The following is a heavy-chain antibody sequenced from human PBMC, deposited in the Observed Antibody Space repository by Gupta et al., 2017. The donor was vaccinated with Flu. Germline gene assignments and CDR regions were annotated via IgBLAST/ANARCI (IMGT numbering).Heavy chain of an antibody. D-gene: IGHD2-8*01. Sequence: QVQLKQSVPGLVEPSQTLPPSCTATGGSISSGSYYWSCIRQPAGKVLAWIGRIYTSGSTNYNPSLKSGVTISVDTFNNQFSVKLSSVTAAETAVYYCARAHSFIVLYFDPWGQGTLVTVSS. CDR2: IYTSGST. CDR3: ARAHSFIVLYFDP. CDR1: GGSISSGSYY. J-gene: IGHJ5*02. V-gene: IGHV4-61*02.